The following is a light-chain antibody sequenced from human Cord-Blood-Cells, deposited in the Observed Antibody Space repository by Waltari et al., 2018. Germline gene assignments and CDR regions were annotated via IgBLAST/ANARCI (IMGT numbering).Light chain of an antibody. Sequence: QSALTQPASVSGSPGPAITIPCTGTRSDVGGYNYVSWYQQHPGKAPKLMIYDVSNRPSGVSNRFSGSKSGNTASLTISGLQAEDEADYYCSSYTSSSTLKVFGGGTKLTVL. CDR3: SSYTSSSTLKV. CDR2: DVS. CDR1: RSDVGGYNY. V-gene: IGLV2-14*01. J-gene: IGLJ3*02.